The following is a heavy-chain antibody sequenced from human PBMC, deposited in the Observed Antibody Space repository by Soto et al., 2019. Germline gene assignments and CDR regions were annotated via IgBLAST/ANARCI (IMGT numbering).Heavy chain of an antibody. V-gene: IGHV3-23*01. D-gene: IGHD3-10*01. J-gene: IGHJ4*02. CDR3: ARVWFGVPPPYDFAY. CDR1: GFTFSSHA. CDR2: ISGTGGSI. Sequence: PGGSLRLSCAASGFTFSSHAKTWVRHAPGPGMEWVSSISGTGGSIYYAEPVKGRFTISRDNSKNTLYLQMSSLRAEETGVYYCARVWFGVPPPYDFAYWGPGTLVTVFS.